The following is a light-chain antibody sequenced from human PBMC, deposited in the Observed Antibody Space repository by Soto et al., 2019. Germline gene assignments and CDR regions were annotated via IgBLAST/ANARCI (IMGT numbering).Light chain of an antibody. CDR3: QQYGSSPLT. V-gene: IGKV3-20*01. CDR1: QSVSSSY. CDR2: GAS. Sequence: EIVLTQSPSTLSLSPGERATLSCRASQSVSSSYLAWYQQKPGQAPRLLSYGASSRATGIPDRFSGSGSGTDFTLTISRLEPEDFAVYYCQQYGSSPLTFGGGTKV. J-gene: IGKJ4*01.